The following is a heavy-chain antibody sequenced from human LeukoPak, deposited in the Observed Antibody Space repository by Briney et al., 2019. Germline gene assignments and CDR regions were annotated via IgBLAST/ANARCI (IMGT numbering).Heavy chain of an antibody. CDR3: ARHILARYTYSYDGMDV. D-gene: IGHD5-18*01. CDR2: IYPGDSDT. V-gene: IGHV5-51*01. Sequence: GESLKISCKVSGYSFTSYWIGWVRQMPGKGLEWTGIIYPGDSDTRYSPSFQGQVTISADKSISTAYLQWSSLKASDSAMYYCARHILARYTYSYDGMDVWGQGTTVTVSS. CDR1: GYSFTSYW. J-gene: IGHJ6*02.